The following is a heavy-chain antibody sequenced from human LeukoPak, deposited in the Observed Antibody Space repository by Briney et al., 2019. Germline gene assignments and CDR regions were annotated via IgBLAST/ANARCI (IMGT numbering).Heavy chain of an antibody. Sequence: SETLSLTCTVSGGSISSGSYYWSWIRQPAGKGLEWIGRIYTSGSTNYNPSLKSRVTISVDTSKNQFSLKLSSVTAADTAMYYCARGTHGPDSSTSRLHLWYYYYYMDVWGKGTTVTVSS. J-gene: IGHJ6*03. CDR3: ARGTHGPDSSTSRLHLWYYYYYMDV. CDR1: GGSISSGSYY. D-gene: IGHD2-2*01. V-gene: IGHV4-61*02. CDR2: IYTSGST.